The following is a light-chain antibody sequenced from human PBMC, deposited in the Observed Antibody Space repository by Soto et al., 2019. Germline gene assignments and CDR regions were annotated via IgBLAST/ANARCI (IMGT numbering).Light chain of an antibody. CDR3: RSYTSSSTHV. V-gene: IGLV2-14*01. CDR2: DVS. CDR1: SSDVGGYNY. J-gene: IGLJ1*01. Sequence: QSALTQPASVSGSPGQSITISCTGTSSDVGGYNYVSWYQQHPGKAPKLMIYDVSNRPSGVSNRFSGSKSGNTASLTISGLHAEDEADYYCRSYTSSSTHVLGTGTKLTVL.